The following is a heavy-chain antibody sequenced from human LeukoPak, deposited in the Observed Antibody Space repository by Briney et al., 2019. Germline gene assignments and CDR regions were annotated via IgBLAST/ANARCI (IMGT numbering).Heavy chain of an antibody. CDR2: ISSSSSYI. CDR1: GFTFSRYS. J-gene: IGHJ4*02. D-gene: IGHD3-10*01. CDR3: ARDEDYYGSGIPPYYFDY. Sequence: GGSLRLSCAASGFTFSRYSMNWVRQAPGKGLKWVSSISSSSSYIYYADSLKGRFTISRDNAKNSLYLQMNSLRAEDTAVYYCARDEDYYGSGIPPYYFDYWGQGTLVTVSS. V-gene: IGHV3-21*01.